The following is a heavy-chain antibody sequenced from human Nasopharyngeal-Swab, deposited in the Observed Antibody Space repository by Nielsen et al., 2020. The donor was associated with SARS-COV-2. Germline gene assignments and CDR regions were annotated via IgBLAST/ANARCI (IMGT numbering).Heavy chain of an antibody. CDR1: GYTFTSYA. CDR3: ARELYSYGYRALGY. CDR2: INTNTGNP. D-gene: IGHD5-18*01. J-gene: IGHJ4*02. Sequence: VKVSCKASGYTFTSYAMNWVRQAPGQGLEWMGWINTNTGNPTYAQGFTGRFVFSLDTSVSTAYLQISSLKAEDTAVYYCARELYSYGYRALGYWGQGTLVTVSS. V-gene: IGHV7-4-1*02.